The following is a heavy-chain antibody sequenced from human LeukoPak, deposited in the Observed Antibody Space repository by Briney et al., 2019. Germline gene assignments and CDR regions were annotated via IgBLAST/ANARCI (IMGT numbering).Heavy chain of an antibody. CDR2: INSDGSST. CDR3: ARRYRSSTSCYRYYYYMDV. CDR1: GFTFSSYW. D-gene: IGHD2-2*01. J-gene: IGHJ6*03. V-gene: IGHV3-74*01. Sequence: GGSLRLSCAASGFTFSSYWMHWVRQAPGKGLVWVSRINSDGSSTSYADSVKGRFTISRDNAKNTLYLQMNSLRAEDTAVYYCARRYRSSTSCYRYYYYMDVWGKGTTVTVSS.